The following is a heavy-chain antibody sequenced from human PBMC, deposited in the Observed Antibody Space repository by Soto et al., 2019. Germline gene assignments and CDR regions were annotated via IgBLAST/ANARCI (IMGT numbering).Heavy chain of an antibody. CDR3: ARDLQYSRLFYGMDV. D-gene: IGHD5-12*01. J-gene: IGHJ6*02. CDR2: IYYSGST. Sequence: SETLSLTCTVSGGSISSGGYYWSWIRQHPGKGLEWIGYIYYSGSTYYNPSLKSRVTISVDTSKNQFSLKLSSVTAADTAVYYCARDLQYSRLFYGMDVWGQGPMVTVSS. CDR1: GGSISSGGYY. V-gene: IGHV4-31*03.